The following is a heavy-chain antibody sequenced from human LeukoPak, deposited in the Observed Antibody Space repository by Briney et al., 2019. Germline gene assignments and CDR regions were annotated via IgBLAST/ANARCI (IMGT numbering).Heavy chain of an antibody. Sequence: GGSLRLSCAASGFTFSSYGMHWVRQAPGKGLEWVAVISYDGSNKYYADSVKGRFTISRDNSKNTLYLQMNSLRAEDTAVYYCAKDAKERRYCSSTSCYGEPFDYWGQGTLVTVSS. J-gene: IGHJ4*02. CDR3: AKDAKERRYCSSTSCYGEPFDY. CDR2: ISYDGSNK. CDR1: GFTFSSYG. V-gene: IGHV3-30*18. D-gene: IGHD2-2*01.